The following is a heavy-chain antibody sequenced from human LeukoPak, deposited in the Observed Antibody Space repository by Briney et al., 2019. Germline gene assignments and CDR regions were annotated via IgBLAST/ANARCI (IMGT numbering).Heavy chain of an antibody. Sequence: PSETLSLTCTVSGGSISSSSYYWGWIRQPPGKGLEWIGSIYYSGSSYYNPSLKSRVTISVHTSKNQFSLKLSSVTAADTAVYYCARDPHRGGNDDDAFDIWGQGTMVTVSS. J-gene: IGHJ3*02. D-gene: IGHD1-1*01. CDR3: ARDPHRGGNDDDAFDI. CDR1: GGSISSSSYY. V-gene: IGHV4-39*07. CDR2: IYYSGSS.